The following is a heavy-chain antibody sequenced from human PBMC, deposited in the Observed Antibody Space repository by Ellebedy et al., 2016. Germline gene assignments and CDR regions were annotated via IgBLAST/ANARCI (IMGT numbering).Heavy chain of an antibody. Sequence: GGSLRLSXAASGFSFSDYYMSWIRQAPGKGLEWISYIRSSGSTIYYADSVKDRFTISRDNTKNSLYLQMNSLRAEDTAVYYCARERREYYYYYYIDVWGKGTTVTVSS. CDR1: GFSFSDYY. V-gene: IGHV3-11*01. J-gene: IGHJ6*03. CDR3: ARERREYYYYYYIDV. CDR2: IRSSGSTI.